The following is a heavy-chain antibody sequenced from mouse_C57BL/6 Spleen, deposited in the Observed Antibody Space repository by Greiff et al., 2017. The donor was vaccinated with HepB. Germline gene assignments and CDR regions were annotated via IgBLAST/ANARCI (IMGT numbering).Heavy chain of an antibody. Sequence: EVQLVESGGDLVKPGGSLKLSCAASGFTFSSYGMSWVRQTPDKRLEWVATISSGGSYTYYPDSVKGRFTISRDNAKNTLYLQMSSLKSEDTAMYYCARPLTGKRIFFDYWGQGTTLTVSS. V-gene: IGHV5-6*01. CDR2: ISSGGSYT. CDR1: GFTFSSYG. CDR3: ARPLTGKRIFFDY. J-gene: IGHJ2*01. D-gene: IGHD4-1*01.